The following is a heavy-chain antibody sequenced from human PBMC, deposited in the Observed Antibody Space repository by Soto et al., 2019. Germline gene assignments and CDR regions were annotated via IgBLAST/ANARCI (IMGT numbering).Heavy chain of an antibody. CDR1: GGSISSYY. J-gene: IGHJ4*02. Sequence: SETLSLTCTVSGGSISSYYGSWIRQPPGKGLEWIGYIYYSGSTNYNPSLKSRVTISVDTSKNQFSLKLSSVTAADTAVYYCVRQVGGWPLWYFDHGGQGTLVTVSS. V-gene: IGHV4-59*08. CDR3: VRQVGGWPLWYFDH. CDR2: IYYSGST. D-gene: IGHD6-19*01.